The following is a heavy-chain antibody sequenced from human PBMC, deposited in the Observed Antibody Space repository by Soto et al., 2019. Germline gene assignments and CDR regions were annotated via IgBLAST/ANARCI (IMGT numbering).Heavy chain of an antibody. CDR1: GGSFSGYY. J-gene: IGHJ4*02. Sequence: SETLSLTCAVYGGSFSGYYWSWIRQPPGKGLEWIGEINHSGSTNYNPSLKSRVTISVDTSKNQFSLKLSSVTAADTAAYYCARGRGVYYDYVWGSYRPPFDYWGQGTLVTVSS. V-gene: IGHV4-34*01. D-gene: IGHD3-16*02. CDR3: ARGRGVYYDYVWGSYRPPFDY. CDR2: INHSGST.